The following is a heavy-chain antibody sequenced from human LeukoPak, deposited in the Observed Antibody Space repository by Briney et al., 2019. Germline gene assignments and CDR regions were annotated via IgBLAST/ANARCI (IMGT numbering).Heavy chain of an antibody. J-gene: IGHJ3*02. Sequence: GSSVKVSCKASGGTFSSYAISWVRQAPGQGLEWMGGIIPIFGTANYAQKFQGRVTITADESTSTAYMELSSLRSEDTAVYYCAMLGYCSSTSCRRGAFDIWGQGTMVTVSS. CDR3: AMLGYCSSTSCRRGAFDI. CDR2: IIPIFGTA. CDR1: GGTFSSYA. D-gene: IGHD2-2*01. V-gene: IGHV1-69*01.